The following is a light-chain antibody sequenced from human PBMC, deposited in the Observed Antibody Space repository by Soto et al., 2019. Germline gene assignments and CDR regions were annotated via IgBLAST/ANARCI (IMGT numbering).Light chain of an antibody. V-gene: IGLV1-40*01. CDR2: GNS. Sequence: QSVLTQPPSVSGAPGQRVTISCTGSSSNIGTGYDVHWYQQLPGTAPKLLIYGNSTRPSAVPDPFSGSKSGTSASLAITGLQAEDEADYYCQSYDSSLSGLYVFGPGTKVTVL. CDR1: SSNIGTGYD. CDR3: QSYDSSLSGLYV. J-gene: IGLJ1*01.